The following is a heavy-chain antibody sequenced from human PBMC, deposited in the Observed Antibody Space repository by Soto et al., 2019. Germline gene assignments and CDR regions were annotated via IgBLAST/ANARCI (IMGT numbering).Heavy chain of an antibody. D-gene: IGHD4-17*01. V-gene: IGHV3-23*01. CDR3: AKDLHGDSGLHTSFDI. CDR1: GFTFSSYA. CDR2: ISGSGGST. Sequence: EVQLLESGGGLVQPGGSLRLSCAASGFTFSSYAMSWVRQAPGKGLEWVSAISGSGGSTYYADSVKGRFTISRDNSKNTLYLQMNSLRAEDTAVYYCAKDLHGDSGLHTSFDIWGQGTMVTVSS. J-gene: IGHJ3*02.